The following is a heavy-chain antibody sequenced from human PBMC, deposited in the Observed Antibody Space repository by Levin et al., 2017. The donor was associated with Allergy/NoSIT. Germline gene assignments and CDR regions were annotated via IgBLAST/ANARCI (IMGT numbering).Heavy chain of an antibody. Sequence: GSLRLSCAASGFPFRTYSMAWVRQAPGKGLEWVSSIGISSSYIHYADSVKGRFTVSRDNAKNSLYLQMNSLRVEDTAVYYCARETGTTTMFGEVDVWGKGTTVTVSS. CDR2: IGISSSYI. CDR3: ARETGTTTMFGEVDV. CDR1: GFPFRTYS. D-gene: IGHD3-3*01. J-gene: IGHJ6*04. V-gene: IGHV3-21*01.